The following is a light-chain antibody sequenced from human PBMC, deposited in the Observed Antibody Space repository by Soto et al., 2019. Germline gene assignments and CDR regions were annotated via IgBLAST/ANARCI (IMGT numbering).Light chain of an antibody. CDR2: GAS. V-gene: IGKV1-39*01. CDR1: QSVSTY. CDR3: QQGATRLT. J-gene: IGKJ4*01. Sequence: DIQVSKSRSSLSPSVREKVTITCRTSQSVSTYLNWYQQRPGKAPKLLIYGASSLQSGVPSRFSGSGSGTHFALTIRSLHPDDLATYDCQQGATRLTIDGGTKVDIK.